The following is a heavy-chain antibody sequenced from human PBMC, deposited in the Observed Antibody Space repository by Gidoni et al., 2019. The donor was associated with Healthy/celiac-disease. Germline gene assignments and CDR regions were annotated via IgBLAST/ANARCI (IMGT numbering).Heavy chain of an antibody. CDR3: AHTASRGYYSFDY. V-gene: IGHV3-30*03. D-gene: IGHD3-22*01. CDR2: LSYDGRHQ. CDR1: GANVSSYG. J-gene: IGHJ4*02. Sequence: QVQLVEAGGGGVEAGRSRRPSCAASGANVSSYGMQWVRQAPGKGLVWVAVLSYDGRHQYYAVSVQGRFPISRDNSQNPLYLPLTSLRAEDTAVYYCAHTASRGYYSFDYWGQGTLVTVSS.